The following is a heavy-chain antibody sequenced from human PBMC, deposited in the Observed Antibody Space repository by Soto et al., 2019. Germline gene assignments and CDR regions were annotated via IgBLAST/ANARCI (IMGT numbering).Heavy chain of an antibody. CDR3: AKDLRRAFYGMDV. D-gene: IGHD3-9*01. Sequence: QVQLVESGGGVVQPGRSLRLSCVASGFTFSSYGMHWVRQAPGKGLEWVTLLSNDGSNEYYADSVKGRFTISRDNSKNTLYLQMNSLRAEDTAVYYCAKDLRRAFYGMDVWGQVTTVTVSS. CDR2: LSNDGSNE. J-gene: IGHJ6*02. V-gene: IGHV3-30*18. CDR1: GFTFSSYG.